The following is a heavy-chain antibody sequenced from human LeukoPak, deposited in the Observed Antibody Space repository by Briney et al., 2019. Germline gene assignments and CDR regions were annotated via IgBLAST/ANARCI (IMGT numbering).Heavy chain of an antibody. CDR2: ISSSSSYI. V-gene: IGHV3-21*04. J-gene: IGHJ4*02. CDR3: AKDTRPDY. CDR1: GFTFSSYS. Sequence: GGSLRLSCAASGFTFSSYSMNWVRQAPGKGLEWVSSISSSSSYIYYADSVKGRFTISRDNSKNTLYLQMNGLRAEDTAVYYCAKDTRPDYWGQGTLVTVSS.